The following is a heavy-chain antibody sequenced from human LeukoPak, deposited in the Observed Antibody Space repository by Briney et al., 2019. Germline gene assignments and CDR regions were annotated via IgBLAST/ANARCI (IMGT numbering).Heavy chain of an antibody. Sequence: GESLKISCKGSGYSFTSQWIAWVRQMPGKGLEWMGIIYPGDSDTRYSPSSKGHVTISADRSITTAYLQWSSLKASDSAMYYCARPGYCSGGSCYHFDYWGQGTLVTVSS. J-gene: IGHJ4*02. D-gene: IGHD2-15*01. CDR3: ARPGYCSGGSCYHFDY. CDR2: IYPGDSDT. CDR1: GYSFTSQW. V-gene: IGHV5-51*01.